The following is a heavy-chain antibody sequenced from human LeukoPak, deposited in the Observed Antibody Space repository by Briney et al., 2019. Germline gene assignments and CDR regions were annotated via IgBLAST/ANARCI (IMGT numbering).Heavy chain of an antibody. J-gene: IGHJ3*02. CDR3: ARHDIVVVPAAHDAFDI. CDR2: IYTSGST. CDR1: GGSISSYY. Sequence: SETLSLTCTVSGGSISSYYWSWIRQPPGKGLEWIGYIYTSGSTNYNPSLKSRVTISVDTSKNKFSLKLSSVTAADTAVYYCARHDIVVVPAAHDAFDIWGQGTMVTVSS. V-gene: IGHV4-4*09. D-gene: IGHD2-2*01.